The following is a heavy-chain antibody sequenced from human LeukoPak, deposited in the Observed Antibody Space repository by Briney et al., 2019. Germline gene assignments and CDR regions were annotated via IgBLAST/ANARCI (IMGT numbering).Heavy chain of an antibody. CDR3: ARDQDSSGWYGRFDY. D-gene: IGHD6-19*01. V-gene: IGHV1-18*01. CDR2: ISAYNGNT. Sequence: ASVKVCCKASGYTFTSYGISWVRQAPGQGLEWMGWISAYNGNTNYAQKLQGRVAMTTDTSTSTAYMELRSLRSDDTAVYYCARDQDSSGWYGRFDYWGQGTLVTVSS. CDR1: GYTFTSYG. J-gene: IGHJ4*02.